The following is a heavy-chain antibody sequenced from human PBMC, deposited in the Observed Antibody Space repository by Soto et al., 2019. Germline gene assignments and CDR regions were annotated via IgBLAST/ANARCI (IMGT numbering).Heavy chain of an antibody. V-gene: IGHV3-21*01. CDR1: GFTFSSYS. CDR2: ISSSSSYI. Sequence: GSLRLSCAASGFTFSSYSMNWVRQAPGKGLEWVSSISSSSSYIYYADSVRGRFTISRDNAKNSLYLQMNSLRAEDTAVYYCARVEMATRGIDYWCQGTLVTVSS. J-gene: IGHJ4*02. CDR3: ARVEMATRGIDY. D-gene: IGHD5-12*01.